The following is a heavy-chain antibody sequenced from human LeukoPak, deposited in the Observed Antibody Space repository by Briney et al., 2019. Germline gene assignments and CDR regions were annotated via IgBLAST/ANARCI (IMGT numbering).Heavy chain of an antibody. J-gene: IGHJ4*02. CDR1: GFTFSSYW. Sequence: GGSLRLSCAASGFTFSSYWMSWVRQAPGKGLEWVANIKQDGSEKYYVDSVKGRFTISRDNAKNSLHLQMNSLRAEDTAVYYCARATYYYDSSGYYYLVYWGQGTLVTVSS. CDR2: IKQDGSEK. D-gene: IGHD3-22*01. V-gene: IGHV3-7*01. CDR3: ARATYYYDSSGYYYLVY.